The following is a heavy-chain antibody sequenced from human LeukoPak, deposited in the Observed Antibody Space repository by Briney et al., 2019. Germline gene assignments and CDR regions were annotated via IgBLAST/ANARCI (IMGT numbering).Heavy chain of an antibody. CDR3: ARGVESQVFDY. D-gene: IGHD2-15*01. CDR1: GGSISSYY. Sequence: SETLSLTCTVSGGSISSYYWSWIRQPPGKGLEWIGYIYYSGSTNYNPSLKSRVTISVDTSKNQFSLKLSSVTAADTAVYYCARGVESQVFDYWGQGTLVTVSS. J-gene: IGHJ4*02. CDR2: IYYSGST. V-gene: IGHV4-59*12.